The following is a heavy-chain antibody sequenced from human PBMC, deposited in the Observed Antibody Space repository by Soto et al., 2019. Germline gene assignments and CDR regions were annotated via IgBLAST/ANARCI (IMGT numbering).Heavy chain of an antibody. V-gene: IGHV6-1*01. CDR3: ARDTNSWNYGYYYYGMDV. J-gene: IGHJ6*02. CDR1: GDSVSSNSAA. Sequence: PSQTLSLTCAISGDSVSSNSAAWNWIRPSPSRGLEWLGRTYYRSKWYNDYAVSVKSRITINPDTSKNQFSLQLNSVTPEDTAVYYCARDTNSWNYGYYYYGMDVWGQGTTVTVSS. D-gene: IGHD1-7*01. CDR2: TYYRSKWYN.